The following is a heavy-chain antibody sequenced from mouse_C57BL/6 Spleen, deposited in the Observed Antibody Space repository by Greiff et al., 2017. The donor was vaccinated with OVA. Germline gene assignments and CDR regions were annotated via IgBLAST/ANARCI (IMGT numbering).Heavy chain of an antibody. CDR1: GYAFSSSW. V-gene: IGHV1-82*01. CDR2: IYPGDGDT. CDR3: AFYDYDVGAMDY. J-gene: IGHJ4*01. Sequence: VKLMESGPELVKPGASVKISCKASGYAFSSSWMNWVKQRPGKGLEWIGRIYPGDGDTNYNGKFKGKATLTADKSSSTAYMQLSSLTSEDSAVYFCAFYDYDVGAMDYWGQGTSVTVAS. D-gene: IGHD2-4*01.